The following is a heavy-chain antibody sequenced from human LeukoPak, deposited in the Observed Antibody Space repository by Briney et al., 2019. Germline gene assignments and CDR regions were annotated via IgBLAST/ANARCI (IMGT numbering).Heavy chain of an antibody. J-gene: IGHJ4*02. Sequence: ASVKVSCKVSGYTLTELSMHWVRQAPGKGLEWMGGFDPEDGETIYAQKFQGRVTMTEDTSTDTAYMELSSLRSEDTAVYYCATGEAYSSCWSLDYWGQGTLVTVSS. CDR3: ATGEAYSSCWSLDY. CDR1: GYTLTELS. V-gene: IGHV1-24*01. CDR2: FDPEDGET. D-gene: IGHD6-13*01.